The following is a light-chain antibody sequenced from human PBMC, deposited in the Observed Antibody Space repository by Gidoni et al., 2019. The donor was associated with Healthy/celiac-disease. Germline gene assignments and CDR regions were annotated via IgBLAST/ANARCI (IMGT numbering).Light chain of an antibody. Sequence: DIQMTQSPSSLSAPVGDRVTLTCKASQDISNYLNWYQQKPGKAPKLLIYDAYNLETGVPSRFSGSGSGTDFTFTISSLQPEDIATYYCQQYDNRPPFTFGPGTKVDIK. CDR2: DAY. V-gene: IGKV1-33*01. J-gene: IGKJ3*01. CDR3: QQYDNRPPFT. CDR1: QDISNY.